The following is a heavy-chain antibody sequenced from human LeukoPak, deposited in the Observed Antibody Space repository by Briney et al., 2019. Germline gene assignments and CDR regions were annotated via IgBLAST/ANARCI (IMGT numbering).Heavy chain of an antibody. CDR2: ISYDGSNK. CDR1: GFTFSSYG. CDR3: ARDPRGAVAGITFDY. V-gene: IGHV3-30*03. D-gene: IGHD6-19*01. J-gene: IGHJ4*02. Sequence: TGGSLRLSCAASGFTFSSYGMHWVRQAPGKGLEWVAVISYDGSNKYYADSVKGRFTISRDNSKNTLYLQMNSLRAEDTAVYYCARDPRGAVAGITFDYWGQGTLVTVSS.